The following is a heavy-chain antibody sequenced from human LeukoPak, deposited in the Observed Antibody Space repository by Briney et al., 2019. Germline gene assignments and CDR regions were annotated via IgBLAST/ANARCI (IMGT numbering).Heavy chain of an antibody. J-gene: IGHJ4*02. CDR3: ARGQNYGYHDY. CDR1: GNSISSGYY. V-gene: IGHV4-38-2*01. D-gene: IGHD5-18*01. Sequence: SETLSLTCAVSGNSISSGYYWGWIRQPPGKGLEWIGRIYHSGSTYYNPSLKSRVTISVDTSKNQFSLKLSSVTAADSAVYYCARGQNYGYHDYWGQGTLVTVSS. CDR2: IYHSGST.